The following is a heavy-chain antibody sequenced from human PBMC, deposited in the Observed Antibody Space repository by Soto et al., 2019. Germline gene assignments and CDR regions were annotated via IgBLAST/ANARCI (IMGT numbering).Heavy chain of an antibody. J-gene: IGHJ4*02. CDR2: TYDDGGT. Sequence: SETLSLTCAVSGVSVISGHWWTFVRQPPGKGLEWIVETYDDGGTNYNPSLRSRVTTSVDKSKNQFSLKLKSVTAADTAVYYCARVMGVSSGGPLDYWGPGTLVTVSS. V-gene: IGHV4-4*02. CDR1: GVSVISGHW. CDR3: ARVMGVSSGGPLDY. D-gene: IGHD2-15*01.